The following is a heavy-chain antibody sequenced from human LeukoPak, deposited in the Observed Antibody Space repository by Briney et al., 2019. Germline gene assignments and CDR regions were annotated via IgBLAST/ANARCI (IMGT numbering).Heavy chain of an antibody. CDR1: GFTFSSYE. CDR2: ISSSGSTI. V-gene: IGHV3-48*03. Sequence: TGGSLRLSCAASGFTFSSYEMNWVRQAPGKGLEWVSYISSSGSTIYYADSVKGRFTISRDNAKNSLYLQMNSLRAEDTALYHCARYGSGSYNWFDPWGQGTLVTVSS. J-gene: IGHJ5*02. CDR3: ARYGSGSYNWFDP. D-gene: IGHD3-10*01.